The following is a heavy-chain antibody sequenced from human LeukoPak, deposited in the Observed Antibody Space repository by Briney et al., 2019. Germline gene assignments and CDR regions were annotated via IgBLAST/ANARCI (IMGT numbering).Heavy chain of an antibody. J-gene: IGHJ6*03. V-gene: IGHV1-18*01. Sequence: ASVKVSCKASGYTFTSYGISWVRQAPGQGLEWMGWISAYNGNTNYAQKLQGRVTMTTDTSTSTAYMELRSLRSDDTAVYYCARVRETELPGLRYFDWLGSPYYYYMDVWGKGTTVTISS. CDR3: ARVRETELPGLRYFDWLGSPYYYYMDV. CDR1: GYTFTSYG. CDR2: ISAYNGNT. D-gene: IGHD3-9*01.